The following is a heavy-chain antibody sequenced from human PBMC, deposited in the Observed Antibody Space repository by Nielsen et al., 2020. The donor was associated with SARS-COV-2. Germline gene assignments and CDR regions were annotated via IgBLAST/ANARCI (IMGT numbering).Heavy chain of an antibody. V-gene: IGHV3-15*01. J-gene: IGHJ4*02. CDR3: MSDDAG. CDR2: LKGKVDGGTA. Sequence: GGSLRLSCAASGFTFSSYDMHWVRQAPGKGLEWVGRLKGKVDGGTADYAAPVKGRFTISGDDSKNTLYLHMNSLKIDDTGVYYCMSDDAGWGQGTLVTVSS. CDR1: GFTFSSYD.